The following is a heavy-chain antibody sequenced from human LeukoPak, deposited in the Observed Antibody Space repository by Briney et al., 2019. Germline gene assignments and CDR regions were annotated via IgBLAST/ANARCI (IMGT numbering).Heavy chain of an antibody. J-gene: IGHJ4*02. Sequence: ASVKVSCKASGYTFTGYYMHWVRQAPGQGLEWMGWINPNSGGTNYAQKFQGRVTMTRDTSISTAYMELSRLRSDDTRVYYCARDYSSSWTDLGYWGQGTLVTVSS. V-gene: IGHV1-2*02. CDR1: GYTFTGYY. D-gene: IGHD6-13*01. CDR2: INPNSGGT. CDR3: ARDYSSSWTDLGY.